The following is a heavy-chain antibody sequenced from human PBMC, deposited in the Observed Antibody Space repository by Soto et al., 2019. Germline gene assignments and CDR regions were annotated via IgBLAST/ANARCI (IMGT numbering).Heavy chain of an antibody. CDR2: INPSSGST. CDR1: GYTFTSYY. D-gene: IGHD6-13*01. J-gene: IGHJ5*02. Sequence: QVQLVQSGAEVKKPGASVKVSCKASGYTFTSYYIHCVRQAPGQGLEWMGIINPSSGSTNYAQKLQGRLTMTRDTSTTTVYMELSRLTSADTAVYYCARTHGMAAAGRDPFFSCGQGALVTVSP. CDR3: ARTHGMAAAGRDPFFS. V-gene: IGHV1-46*03.